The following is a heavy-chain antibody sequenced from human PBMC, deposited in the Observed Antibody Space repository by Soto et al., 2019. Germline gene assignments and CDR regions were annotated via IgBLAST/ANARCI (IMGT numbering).Heavy chain of an antibody. V-gene: IGHV4-39*07. CDR2: IYYSGST. J-gene: IGHJ6*02. CDR1: GGSISSSSYY. D-gene: IGHD6-25*01. CDR3: ARDSAGNYYGMDV. Sequence: QLQLQESGPGLVKPSETLSLTCTVSGGSISSSSYYWGWIRQPPGKGLEWIGSIYYSGSTNYNPSLKSRVTISVDTSKNQFSLKLSSVTAADTAVYYCARDSAGNYYGMDVWGQGTTVTVSS.